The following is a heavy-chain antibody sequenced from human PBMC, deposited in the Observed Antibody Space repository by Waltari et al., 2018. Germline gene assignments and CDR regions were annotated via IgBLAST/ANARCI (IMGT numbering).Heavy chain of an antibody. Sequence: EVQLVESGGGLVKPGGSLSLSCAASGFTFSNAWMSWGHPAPGKGLEWVGRIKSKTDGGTTDYAAPVKGRFTISRDDSKNTLYLQMNSLKTEDTAVYYCTTNDDYGDYGDYWGQGTLVTVSS. CDR3: TTNDDYGDYGDY. J-gene: IGHJ4*02. CDR1: GFTFSNAW. CDR2: IKSKTDGGTT. D-gene: IGHD4-17*01. V-gene: IGHV3-15*01.